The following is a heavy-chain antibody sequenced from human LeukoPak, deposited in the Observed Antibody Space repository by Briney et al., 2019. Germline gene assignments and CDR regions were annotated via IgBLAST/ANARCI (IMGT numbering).Heavy chain of an antibody. J-gene: IGHJ4*02. CDR3: AIDYGVGY. D-gene: IGHD4-17*01. Sequence: PGGSLRLSCAASGFTFNNYDMSWVRQAPGKGLEWVSFIYSDNTHYSDSVKGRFTISRDNAKNSLYLQMNSLRAEDTAVYYCAIDYGVGYWGQGTLVTVSS. V-gene: IGHV3-69-1*01. CDR1: GFTFNNYD. CDR2: IYSDNT.